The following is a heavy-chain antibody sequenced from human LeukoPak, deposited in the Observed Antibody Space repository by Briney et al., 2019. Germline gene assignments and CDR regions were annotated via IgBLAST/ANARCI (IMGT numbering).Heavy chain of an antibody. D-gene: IGHD6-19*01. CDR1: GFSFSDYG. J-gene: IGHJ4*02. Sequence: PGGSLRLSCAASGFSFSDYGTHWVRQAPGKGLEWVTFMQYDGSVIFYADSVKGRFTISRDNAKNSLYLQMNSLRAEDTAVYYCARAQNPVAGTDYWGQGTLVTVSS. V-gene: IGHV3-30*02. CDR2: MQYDGSVI. CDR3: ARAQNPVAGTDY.